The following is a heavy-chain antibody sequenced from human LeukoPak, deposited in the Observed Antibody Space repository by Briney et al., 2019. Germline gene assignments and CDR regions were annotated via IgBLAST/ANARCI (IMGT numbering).Heavy chain of an antibody. CDR2: INAGNGNT. Sequence: ASVNVSCKASGYTFTSYAMHWVRQAPGQRLEWMGWINAGNGNTKYSQKFQGRVTITRDTSASTAYMELSSLRSEDTAVYYCARATDFWSGYYFDPWGQGTLVTVSS. CDR3: ARATDFWSGYYFDP. CDR1: GYTFTSYA. D-gene: IGHD3-3*01. J-gene: IGHJ5*02. V-gene: IGHV1-3*01.